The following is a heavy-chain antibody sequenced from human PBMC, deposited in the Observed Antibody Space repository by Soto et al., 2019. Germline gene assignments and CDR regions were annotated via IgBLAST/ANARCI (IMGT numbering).Heavy chain of an antibody. V-gene: IGHV3-30*18. D-gene: IGHD2-15*01. J-gene: IGHJ4*02. CDR3: AKDAPPWKYCSGGSCYPSYYFDY. CDR1: GFTFSSYG. Sequence: QVQLVESGGGVVQPGRSLRLSCAASGFTFSSYGMHWVRQAPGKGLEWVAVISYDGSNKYYADSVKGRFTISRDNSKNTLYLQMNSLRAEDTAVYYCAKDAPPWKYCSGGSCYPSYYFDYWGQGTLVTVSS. CDR2: ISYDGSNK.